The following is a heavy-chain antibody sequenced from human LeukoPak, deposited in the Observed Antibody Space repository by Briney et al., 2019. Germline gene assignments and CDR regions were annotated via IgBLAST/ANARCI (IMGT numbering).Heavy chain of an antibody. CDR2: IYTSGST. CDR1: GGSISSGDYY. D-gene: IGHD1-26*01. J-gene: IGHJ6*03. Sequence: SETLSLTCTVSGGSISSGDYYWSWIRQPPGKGLEWIGRIYTSGSTNYNPSLKSRVTMSVDTSKNQFSLKLSSVTAADTAVYYCARVSGTGFYYYYYYMDVWGNGTTVTVSS. V-gene: IGHV4-61*02. CDR3: ARVSGTGFYYYYYYMDV.